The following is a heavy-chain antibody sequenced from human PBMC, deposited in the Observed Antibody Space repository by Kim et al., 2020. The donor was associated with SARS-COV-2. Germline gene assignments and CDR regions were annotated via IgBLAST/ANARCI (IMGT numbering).Heavy chain of an antibody. J-gene: IGHJ4*02. D-gene: IGHD3-22*01. CDR2: ISDSGTYM. V-gene: IGHV3-21*01. Sequence: GGSLRLSCAASGFTFGTYSMNWVRQAPGKGLEWVSSISDSGTYMYYAHSVEGRFIISRDNAKNSLYLQMNSLRAEDTAVYYCARDVDSSGYYRKDCWGQGTLVTVSS. CDR1: GFTFGTYS. CDR3: ARDVDSSGYYRKDC.